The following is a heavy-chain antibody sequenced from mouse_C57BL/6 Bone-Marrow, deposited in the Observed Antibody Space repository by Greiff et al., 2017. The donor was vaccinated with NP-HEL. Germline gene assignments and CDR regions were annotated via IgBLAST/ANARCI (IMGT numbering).Heavy chain of an antibody. J-gene: IGHJ1*03. Sequence: QVQLKESGAELVKPGASVKLSCKASGYTFTSYWMQWVKQRPGQGLEWIGEIDPSDSYTNYNQKFKGKATLTVDTSSSTAYMQLSSLTSEDSAVYYCARENYYYYGSSFPYWYFDVWGTGTTVTVSS. D-gene: IGHD1-1*01. CDR1: GYTFTSYW. CDR3: ARENYYYYGSSFPYWYFDV. CDR2: IDPSDSYT. V-gene: IGHV1-50*01.